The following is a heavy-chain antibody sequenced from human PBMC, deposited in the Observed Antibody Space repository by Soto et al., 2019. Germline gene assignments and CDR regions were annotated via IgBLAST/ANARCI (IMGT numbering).Heavy chain of an antibody. Sequence: GGSLRLSCAASGFTFSSYSMNWVRQAPGEGLGWVSYISSSSSNMYYADSVKGRFTMSRDNAKNSLSLRMNCLRDEDTAVYYCARDSSSAFWYYGMDVWGQGTTVTVSS. CDR3: ARDSSSAFWYYGMDV. D-gene: IGHD6-19*01. CDR2: ISSSSSNM. CDR1: GFTFSSYS. V-gene: IGHV3-48*02. J-gene: IGHJ6*02.